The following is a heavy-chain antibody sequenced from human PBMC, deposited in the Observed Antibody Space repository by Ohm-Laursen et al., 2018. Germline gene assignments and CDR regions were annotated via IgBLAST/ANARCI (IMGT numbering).Heavy chain of an antibody. CDR3: ARGFSGWWGRIDY. J-gene: IGHJ4*02. CDR2: INHSRST. CDR1: GGSFSGYY. V-gene: IGHV4-34*01. Sequence: SGTLSLTCAVSGGSFSGYYWNWIRQPPGKGLEWIGEINHSRSTKNNSSFKSRVTISVDTSTNQFYLKLSSVTAADTAVYYCARGFSGWWGRIDYWGQGILVTVSS. D-gene: IGHD6-19*01.